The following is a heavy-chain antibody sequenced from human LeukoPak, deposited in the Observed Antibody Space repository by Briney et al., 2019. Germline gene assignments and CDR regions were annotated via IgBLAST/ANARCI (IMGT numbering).Heavy chain of an antibody. CDR3: ARDRDTFGGVIVISWYFDL. V-gene: IGHV4-4*07. Sequence: SETLSLTCTVSGGSISSYYWSWIRQPAGKGLEWIGRIYTSGSTNYNPSLKSRVTMSVDTSKNQFSLKLSSVTAADTAVYYCARDRDTFGGVIVISWYFDLWGRGTLVTVSS. J-gene: IGHJ2*01. D-gene: IGHD3-16*02. CDR1: GGSISSYY. CDR2: IYTSGST.